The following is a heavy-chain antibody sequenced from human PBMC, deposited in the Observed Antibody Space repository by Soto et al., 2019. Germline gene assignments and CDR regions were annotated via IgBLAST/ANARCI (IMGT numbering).Heavy chain of an antibody. D-gene: IGHD3-16*02. Sequence: QVQLVQSGAEVKKPGASVKVSCKASGYTFTSYGISWVRQAPGQGLEWMGWISAYNGNTNYAQKLQGRVTMTTDTSTSTAYMELRSLRSDDTAVYYCARDQENYDYVWGSYRYCYFDYWGQGTLVTVSS. CDR1: GYTFTSYG. V-gene: IGHV1-18*01. CDR3: ARDQENYDYVWGSYRYCYFDY. CDR2: ISAYNGNT. J-gene: IGHJ4*02.